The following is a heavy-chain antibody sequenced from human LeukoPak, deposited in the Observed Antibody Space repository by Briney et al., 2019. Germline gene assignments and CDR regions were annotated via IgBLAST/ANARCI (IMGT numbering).Heavy chain of an antibody. Sequence: PSETLLLTCAVYRGSFSGYYWSWIRQPPGKGDEWVWEINHSGSTNYNPSLKSRVTISVDKSQNHFSQKRSSVTDADTAVYYCASRNSSGFDYWGQGTLVTVSS. CDR2: INHSGST. CDR3: ASRNSSGFDY. CDR1: RGSFSGYY. D-gene: IGHD6-19*01. J-gene: IGHJ4*02. V-gene: IGHV4-34*01.